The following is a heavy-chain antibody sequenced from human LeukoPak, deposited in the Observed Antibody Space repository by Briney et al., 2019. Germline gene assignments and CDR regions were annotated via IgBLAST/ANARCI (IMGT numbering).Heavy chain of an antibody. CDR2: LYYGVHT. CDR1: GGSISSGGQF. V-gene: IGHV4-39*07. J-gene: IGHJ4*02. Sequence: SETLSLTCTVSGGSISSGGQFWGWVRQSPGMGLEWIGSLYYGVHTYYNPSLERRVTMSVDPSKTQFSLKLTSVTAADTAVYYCRSGTFSFDYWGQGTQVAVSS. D-gene: IGHD1-26*01. CDR3: RSGTFSFDY.